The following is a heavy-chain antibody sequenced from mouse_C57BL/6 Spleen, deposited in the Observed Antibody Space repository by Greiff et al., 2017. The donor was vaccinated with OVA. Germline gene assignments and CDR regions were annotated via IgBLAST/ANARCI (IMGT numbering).Heavy chain of an antibody. CDR3: AREDYYGSSPVAY. J-gene: IGHJ3*01. Sequence: EVKLMESGGGLVKPGGSLKLSCAASGFTFSSYAMSWVRQTPEKRLEWVATISDGGSYTYYPDNVKGRFTISRDNAKNNLYLQMSHLKSEDTAMYYCAREDYYGSSPVAYWGQGTLVTVSA. CDR1: GFTFSSYA. CDR2: ISDGGSYT. D-gene: IGHD1-1*01. V-gene: IGHV5-4*01.